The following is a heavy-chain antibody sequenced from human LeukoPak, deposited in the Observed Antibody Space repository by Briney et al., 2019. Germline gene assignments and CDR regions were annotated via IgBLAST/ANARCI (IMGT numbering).Heavy chain of an antibody. J-gene: IGHJ4*02. CDR1: GDSIRSYY. CDR3: ARDRIGDWVYFDY. Sequence: SETLSLTCTVSGDSIRSYYWSCIPHPPGKGLEWTGSVYTNESTNYNPSLKSRVAISVDTSKNQFSLKLSSITAADAAVYYCARDRIGDWVYFDYWGQGTLVTVSS. D-gene: IGHD2-21*02. V-gene: IGHV4-59*01. CDR2: VYTNEST.